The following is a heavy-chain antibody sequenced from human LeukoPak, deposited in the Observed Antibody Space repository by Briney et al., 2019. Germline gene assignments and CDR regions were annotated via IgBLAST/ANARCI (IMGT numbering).Heavy chain of an antibody. CDR3: AREGYDFWSGYPPGVGHYYYMDV. Sequence: SETLSLTCTVSGGSISSYYWSWIRQPPGKGLEWIGYIYYSGSTNYNPSLKSRVTISVDTSKNQFSLKLSSVTAADTAVYYCAREGYDFWSGYPPGVGHYYYMDVWGKGTTVTVSS. CDR2: IYYSGST. J-gene: IGHJ6*03. CDR1: GGSISSYY. V-gene: IGHV4-59*01. D-gene: IGHD3-3*01.